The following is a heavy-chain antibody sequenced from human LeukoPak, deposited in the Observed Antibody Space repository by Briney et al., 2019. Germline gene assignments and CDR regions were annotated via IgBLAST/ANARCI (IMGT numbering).Heavy chain of an antibody. Sequence: GGSLRLSCAASGFTFSSYSMNWVRQAPGKGLEWVSSISSSSSYIYYADSVKGRFTISRDNAKNSLYLQMNSLRAEDTAVYYCARDVPLGYYDSSGYYGGAFDYWGQGTLVTVSS. J-gene: IGHJ4*02. CDR3: ARDVPLGYYDSSGYYGGAFDY. D-gene: IGHD3-22*01. CDR1: GFTFSSYS. V-gene: IGHV3-21*01. CDR2: ISSSSSYI.